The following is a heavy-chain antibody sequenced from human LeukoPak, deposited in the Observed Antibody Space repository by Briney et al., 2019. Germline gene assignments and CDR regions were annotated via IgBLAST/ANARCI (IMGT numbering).Heavy chain of an antibody. V-gene: IGHV4-34*01. CDR2: IHPHGIF. J-gene: IGHJ5*02. CDR3: ARGRDRSKAGDL. D-gene: IGHD5-24*01. Sequence: SETLSLTCAVHGGSCDDYYCSWIRQPPGKGLEWIGEIHPHGIFYYNSSLTSRLTISIDTSESQFSLRLTSVTAADTAFYYCARGRDRSKAGDLWGQGSLVIVSS. CDR1: GGSCDDYY.